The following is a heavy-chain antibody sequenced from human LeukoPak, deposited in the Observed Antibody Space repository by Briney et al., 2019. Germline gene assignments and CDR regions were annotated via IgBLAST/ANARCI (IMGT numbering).Heavy chain of an antibody. D-gene: IGHD1-26*01. CDR3: ARCPPSGSYACLH. Sequence: ASVKVSCKASGYTFTSYDINWVRQATGQGLEWMGWMNPNSGNAGYAQKFQGRVTMTRNTSISTAYMELSSLRSEDAAVYYCARCPPSGSYACLHWGQGTLVTVSS. J-gene: IGHJ4*02. CDR2: MNPNSGNA. CDR1: GYTFTSYD. V-gene: IGHV1-8*01.